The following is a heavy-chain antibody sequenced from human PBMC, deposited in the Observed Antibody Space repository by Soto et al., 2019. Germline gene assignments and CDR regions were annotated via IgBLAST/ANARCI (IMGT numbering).Heavy chain of an antibody. CDR3: ARRSIAAAGSSLVWDV. V-gene: IGHV5-51*01. CDR1: GYSFTSYW. J-gene: IGHJ6*02. Sequence: PGESLKISCKGSGYSFTSYWIGWVRQMPGKGLEWMGIIYPGDSDTRYSPSFQGQVTISADKSISTAYLQWSSLKASDTAMYYCARRSIAAAGSSLVWDVWGQGTTVTVSS. CDR2: IYPGDSDT. D-gene: IGHD6-13*01.